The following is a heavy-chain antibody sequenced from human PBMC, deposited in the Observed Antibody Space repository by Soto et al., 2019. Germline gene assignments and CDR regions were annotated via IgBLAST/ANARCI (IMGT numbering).Heavy chain of an antibody. CDR3: ARRIFNHVLSPTYYIDF. CDR2: FNPHDSDT. D-gene: IGHD2-15*01. Sequence: GESLKISCKTSGYNFNTHWIGWVRQLPGKGLEWMGIFNPHDSDTMFGPSFEGQVTMSADKSTSTAYLQWSSLKASDTAMYYCARRIFNHVLSPTYYIDFWGQGTLVTVSS. V-gene: IGHV5-51*01. CDR1: GYNFNTHW. J-gene: IGHJ4*02.